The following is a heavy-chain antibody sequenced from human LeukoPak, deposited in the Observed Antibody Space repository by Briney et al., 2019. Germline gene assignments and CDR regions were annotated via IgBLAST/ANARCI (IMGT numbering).Heavy chain of an antibody. CDR1: GGSISSGDYY. Sequence: SETLSLTCTVSGGSISSGDYYWSWIRQPPGKGLEWIGYIYYSGCTYYNPSLKSRVTISVDTSKNQFSLKLSSVTAADTAVYYCARSLAVTTGFDYWGQGTLVTVSS. CDR3: ARSLAVTTGFDY. D-gene: IGHD4-17*01. CDR2: IYYSGCT. J-gene: IGHJ4*02. V-gene: IGHV4-30-4*08.